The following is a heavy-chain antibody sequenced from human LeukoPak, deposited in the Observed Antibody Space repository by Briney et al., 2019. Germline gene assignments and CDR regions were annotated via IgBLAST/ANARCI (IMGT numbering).Heavy chain of an antibody. CDR3: ARATWYYYGSGTQAFWFDP. V-gene: IGHV3-21*01. D-gene: IGHD3-10*01. CDR1: GFTFSSCS. Sequence: GGSLRLSCAASGFTFSSCSMNWVRQAPGKGLEWVSSISSSSSYIYYADSVKGRFTISRDNAKNSLYLQMNSLRAEDTAVYYCARATWYYYGSGTQAFWFDPWGQGTLVTVSS. CDR2: ISSSSSYI. J-gene: IGHJ5*02.